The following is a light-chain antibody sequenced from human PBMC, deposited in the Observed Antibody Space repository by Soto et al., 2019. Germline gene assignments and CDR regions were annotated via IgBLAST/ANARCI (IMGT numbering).Light chain of an antibody. CDR1: ESVSSN. J-gene: IGKJ5*01. CDR2: GAS. Sequence: EVVMTQSPATLSVSPGERANLSCSASESVSSNLAWYQQRPGQAPRLVIFGASTRATGIPARFSGGGSGTEFTLTISSLQSEDFAVYYCQQYNSWPPITFGQGTRLEIK. CDR3: QQYNSWPPIT. V-gene: IGKV3-15*01.